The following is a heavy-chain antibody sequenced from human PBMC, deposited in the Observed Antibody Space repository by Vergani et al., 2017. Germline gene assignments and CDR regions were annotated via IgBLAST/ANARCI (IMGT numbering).Heavy chain of an antibody. D-gene: IGHD3-9*01. CDR1: GYTFSNYY. CDR2: INPSGGHT. V-gene: IGHV1-46*01. Sequence: QVQVVQSGAEVKKSGASVKVSCKTSGYTFSNYYMHWVRQAPGQGLEWMGIINPSGGHTNYAQKFQGRVTMTRDTSTSTVYMELSSLRSEDTAIYYCARGILTGYYKSAHPDYWGQGTLVTVSS. J-gene: IGHJ4*02. CDR3: ARGILTGYYKSAHPDY.